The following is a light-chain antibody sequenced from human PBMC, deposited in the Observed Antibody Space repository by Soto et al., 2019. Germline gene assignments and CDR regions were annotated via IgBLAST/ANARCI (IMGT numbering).Light chain of an antibody. CDR1: QTISNW. CDR3: QQYNSYPWDT. J-gene: IGKJ2*01. CDR2: KAS. Sequence: DIQMTQSPSTLSASVGDRVTITCRASQTISNWLAWYQQRPGKAPKVLIYKASSLESGVPSRFSGSGSGTEFTLTISSLQPDDFATYYCQQYNSYPWDTFGQGTKLEIK. V-gene: IGKV1-5*03.